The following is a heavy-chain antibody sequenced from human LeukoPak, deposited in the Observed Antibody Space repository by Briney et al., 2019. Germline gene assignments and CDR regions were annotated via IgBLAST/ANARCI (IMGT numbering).Heavy chain of an antibody. Sequence: SETLSLTCAVYGGSFSGYYWSWIRQPPGKGLEWIGEINHSGSTNYNPSLKSRVTISVDTSKNQFSLKLSSVTAADTAVYYCARIIEYSSISPNYYYYYYTDVWGKGTTVTVSS. D-gene: IGHD6-6*01. J-gene: IGHJ6*03. V-gene: IGHV4-34*01. CDR1: GGSFSGYY. CDR2: INHSGST. CDR3: ARIIEYSSISPNYYYYYYTDV.